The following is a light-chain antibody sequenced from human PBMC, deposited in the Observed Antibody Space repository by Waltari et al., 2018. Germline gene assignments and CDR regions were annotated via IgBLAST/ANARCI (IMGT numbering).Light chain of an antibody. V-gene: IGKV3-11*01. CDR3: QQRSDWPFT. J-gene: IGKJ2*01. Sequence: EIVLTQSPATLSLSPGERATLSCRASQSVSSSLAWYQQKPGQAPRLLIYEDSKRATGIPARFSGSGSGTDFTLTIGGLEPEDFAVYYCQQRSDWPFTFGQGTKLEI. CDR1: QSVSSS. CDR2: EDS.